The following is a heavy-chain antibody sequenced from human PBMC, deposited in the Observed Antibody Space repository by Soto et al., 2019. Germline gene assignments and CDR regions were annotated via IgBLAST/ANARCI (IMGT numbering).Heavy chain of an antibody. CDR3: AKDLYDSNFNFDY. CDR2: ISGSGGST. V-gene: IGHV3-23*01. D-gene: IGHD4-4*01. Sequence: GGSLRLSCAASGFTFSSHGMRWVRQAPGKGLEWVSAISGSGGSTYYADSVKGRFTISRDNSKNTLYLQMNSLRAEDTAVYYCAKDLYDSNFNFDYWGQGTLVTVSS. CDR1: GFTFSSHG. J-gene: IGHJ4*02.